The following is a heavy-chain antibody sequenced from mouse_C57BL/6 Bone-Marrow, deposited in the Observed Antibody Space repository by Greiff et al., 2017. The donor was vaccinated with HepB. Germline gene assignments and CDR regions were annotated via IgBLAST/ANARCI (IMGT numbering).Heavy chain of an antibody. CDR3: ARDDGPEPWFAY. V-gene: IGHV1-64*01. Sequence: QVHVKQPGAELVMPGASVKLSCKASGYTFTSYWMHWVKQRPGQGLEWIGMIHPNSGSTNYNEKFKSKATLTVDKSSSTAYMQLSSLTSEDSAVYYCARDDGPEPWFAYWGQGTLVTVSA. D-gene: IGHD2-12*01. CDR1: GYTFTSYW. J-gene: IGHJ3*01. CDR2: IHPNSGST.